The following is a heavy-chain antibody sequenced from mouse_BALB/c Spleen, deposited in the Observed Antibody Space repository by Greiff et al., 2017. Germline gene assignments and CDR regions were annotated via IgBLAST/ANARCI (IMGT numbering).Heavy chain of an antibody. V-gene: IGHV1-54*01. CDR1: GYAFTNYL. CDR2: INPGSGGT. Sequence: VQLQQSGAELVRPGTSVKVSCKASGYAFTNYLIEWVKQRPGQGLEWIGVINPGSGGTNYNEKFKGKATLTADKSSSTAYMQLSSLTSDDSAVYFCARKEVYYAMDYWGQGTSVTVSS. J-gene: IGHJ4*01. CDR3: ARKEVYYAMDY.